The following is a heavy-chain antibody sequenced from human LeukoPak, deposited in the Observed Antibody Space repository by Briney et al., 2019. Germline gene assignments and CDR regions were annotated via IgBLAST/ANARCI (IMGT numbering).Heavy chain of an antibody. CDR2: IHYSGST. Sequence: PSETLSLTCSVSGGSISNYYWSWLRQPPGKGLEWIGYIHYSGSTNYNRSLKSRVTISVDTSKNQFSLKLSSVTAADTAVYYCARVEEGYGSGRRENYYYYYMDVWGKGTTVTIS. V-gene: IGHV4-59*01. J-gene: IGHJ6*03. CDR1: GGSISNYY. CDR3: ARVEEGYGSGRRENYYYYYMDV. D-gene: IGHD3-10*01.